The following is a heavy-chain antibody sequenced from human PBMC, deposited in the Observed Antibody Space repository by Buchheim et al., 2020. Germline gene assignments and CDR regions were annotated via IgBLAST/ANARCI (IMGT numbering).Heavy chain of an antibody. J-gene: IGHJ2*01. CDR1: GFTFSSYW. Sequence: EVQLVESGGGLVQPGGSLRLSCAASGFTFSSYWMSWVRQAPGKGREWVAKINQEGSEKFYVDSVKGRFTISREKAENSLYLQMNSLRAEDTAVYYCARDPRYFDLWGRGTL. CDR2: INQEGSEK. V-gene: IGHV3-7*01. CDR3: ARDPRYFDL.